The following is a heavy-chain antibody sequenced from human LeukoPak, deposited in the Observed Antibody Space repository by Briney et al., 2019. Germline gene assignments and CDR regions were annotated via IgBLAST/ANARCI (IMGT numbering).Heavy chain of an antibody. Sequence: GGSLRLSCAASGLTFSSFWMHWVRQAPGKGLVWVSRINGDGSSTSYADSVKGRFTISRDNAKNTLYLQMNSLTADDTGVYYCARDRGTYYYFDFWGQGTPVTVSS. CDR1: GLTFSSFW. D-gene: IGHD1-14*01. CDR2: INGDGSST. J-gene: IGHJ4*02. V-gene: IGHV3-74*01. CDR3: ARDRGTYYYFDF.